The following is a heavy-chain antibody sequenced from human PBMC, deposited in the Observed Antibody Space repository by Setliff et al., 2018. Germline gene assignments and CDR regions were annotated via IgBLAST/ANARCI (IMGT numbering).Heavy chain of an antibody. CDR2: LHTSGTT. V-gene: IGHV4-61*02. CDR1: GASIGSGSHY. Sequence: SETLSLTCTVSGASIGSGSHYWSWIRQPAGEGLEWIGRLHTSGTTDYNPSLKGRVTISADTSTNHFSLKLTSVTAADTAVYYCARDNTIVGATDYWGQGALVTVSS. J-gene: IGHJ4*02. D-gene: IGHD1-26*01. CDR3: ARDNTIVGATDY.